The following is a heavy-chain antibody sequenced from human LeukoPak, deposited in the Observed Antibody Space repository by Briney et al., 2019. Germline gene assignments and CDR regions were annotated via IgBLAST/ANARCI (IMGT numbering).Heavy chain of an antibody. D-gene: IGHD3-22*01. V-gene: IGHV4-4*07. J-gene: IGHJ6*02. CDR1: GGSISSYY. Sequence: SETLSLTCTVSGGSISSYYWSWIRQPAGKGLEWIGRIYTSGSTNYNPSLKSRVTMSVDTSKNQFSLKLSSVTAADTAVYYCARDMNKRGSSGRNYYYYGMDVWGQGTTVTASS. CDR2: IYTSGST. CDR3: ARDMNKRGSSGRNYYYYGMDV.